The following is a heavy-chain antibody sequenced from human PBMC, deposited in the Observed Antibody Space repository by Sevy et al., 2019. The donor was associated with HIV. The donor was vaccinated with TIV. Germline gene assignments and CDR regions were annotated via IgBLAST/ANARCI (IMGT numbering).Heavy chain of an antibody. CDR3: ARPPTATYYYYFYMDV. V-gene: IGHV3-73*01. D-gene: IGHD4-17*01. CDR1: GFTFSGSA. J-gene: IGHJ6*03. Sequence: GESLKISCAASGFTFSGSAMHWVRQASGKGLEWVGRIRSKANGYATTYAASVKGRFTISRDDSKNTAYLQMNSLKTEDTAVYYCARPPTATYYYYFYMDVWGKGTTVTVSS. CDR2: IRSKANGYAT.